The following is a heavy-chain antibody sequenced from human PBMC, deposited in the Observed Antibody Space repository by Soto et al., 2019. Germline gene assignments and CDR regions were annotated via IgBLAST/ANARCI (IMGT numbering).Heavy chain of an antibody. Sequence: GGSLRLSCAASGFTFSSYSMNWVRQAPGKGLEWVSSISGSSSYIYYADSVKGRFTISRDNAKNSLYLQMNSLRAEDTAVYYCARSFGIAAAGVDYWGQGTLVTVSS. CDR2: ISGSSSYI. V-gene: IGHV3-21*01. D-gene: IGHD6-13*01. J-gene: IGHJ4*02. CDR1: GFTFSSYS. CDR3: ARSFGIAAAGVDY.